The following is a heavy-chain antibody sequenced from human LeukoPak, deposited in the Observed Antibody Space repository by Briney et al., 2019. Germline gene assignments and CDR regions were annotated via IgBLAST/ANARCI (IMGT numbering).Heavy chain of an antibody. D-gene: IGHD2-2*01. J-gene: IGHJ4*02. CDR3: ATMGYCTSTTCPRVFDY. CDR2: INHSGST. V-gene: IGHV4-34*01. Sequence: SETLSLTCAVYGGSFSAYYWSWIRQPPGKGLEWIGEINHSGSTNYSPSLKSRVTISVDTSKNQFSLKLSSVTAADTAVYYCATMGYCTSTTCPRVFDYWGQGILVTVSS. CDR1: GGSFSAYY.